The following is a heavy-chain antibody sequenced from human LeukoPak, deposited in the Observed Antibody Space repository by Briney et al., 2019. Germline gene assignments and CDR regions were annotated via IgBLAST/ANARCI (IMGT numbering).Heavy chain of an antibody. CDR3: ARVDGSGSYYKLSFDC. V-gene: IGHV3-30*03. D-gene: IGHD3-10*01. J-gene: IGHJ4*02. CDR1: GFTFSSYG. CDR2: ISYDGSNK. Sequence: GRSLRLSCAASGFTFSSYGMHWVRQAPGKELEWVAVISYDGSNKYYADSVKGRFTISRDNSKNTLYLQMNSLRVEDTAVYYCARVDGSGSYYKLSFDCWGQGTLVTASS.